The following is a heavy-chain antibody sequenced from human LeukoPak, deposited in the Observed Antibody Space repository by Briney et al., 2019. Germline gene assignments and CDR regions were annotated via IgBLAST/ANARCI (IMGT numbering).Heavy chain of an antibody. J-gene: IGHJ4*02. CDR2: IYTGDRT. D-gene: IGHD1-26*01. CDR3: ARASGIDYTEMVDS. CDR1: GFNVSSNY. Sequence: GGSLRLSCAASGFNVSSNYMSWVRQPPGKGLEWVSFIYTGDRTNYADSVKGRFTVSRDSSKNTLYLQMNSLRGEDTAVYYCARASGIDYTEMVDSWGQGTRVTVSA. V-gene: IGHV3-53*01.